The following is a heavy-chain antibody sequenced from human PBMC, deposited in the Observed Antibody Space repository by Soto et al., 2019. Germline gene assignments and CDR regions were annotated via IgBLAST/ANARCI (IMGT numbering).Heavy chain of an antibody. J-gene: IGHJ3*02. CDR3: ARDPGRDTTMGDAFDI. Sequence: SETLSLTCTVSGGSLSSYYWSWIRQPPGKGLEWIGYIYYSGNTNYNPSLKSRVTIFLDTSKNQFSLRLSSVTAADTAVYYCARDPGRDTTMGDAFDIWGQGTMVTVSS. V-gene: IGHV4-59*01. D-gene: IGHD5-18*01. CDR1: GGSLSSYY. CDR2: IYYSGNT.